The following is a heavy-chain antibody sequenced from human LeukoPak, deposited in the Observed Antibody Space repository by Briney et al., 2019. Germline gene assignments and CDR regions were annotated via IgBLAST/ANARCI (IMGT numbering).Heavy chain of an antibody. Sequence: GGSLRLSCAASGFTFSSYSMNWVRQAPGKGLEWVSSISSSSSYIYYADSVKGRFTISRDNAKNSLYLQMNSLRAEDTAVCYCARDASSGWYGGYWGQGTLVTVSS. CDR2: ISSSSSYI. D-gene: IGHD6-19*01. CDR3: ARDASSGWYGGY. CDR1: GFTFSSYS. J-gene: IGHJ4*02. V-gene: IGHV3-21*01.